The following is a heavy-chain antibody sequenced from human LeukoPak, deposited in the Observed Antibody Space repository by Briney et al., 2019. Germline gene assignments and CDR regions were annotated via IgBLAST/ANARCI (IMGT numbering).Heavy chain of an antibody. CDR2: ISSRLSTI. CDR3: ARAMLYGDYIDY. V-gene: IGHV3-48*03. Sequence: GGSLRLSCAASGFTLSSYEMNWVRQAPGKGLEWVSYISSRLSTIYHPHSLKGLFPLSRANTKNSLYLQMNSLRAEDTAVYYCARAMLYGDYIDYWGQGTLVTVSS. J-gene: IGHJ4*02. CDR1: GFTLSSYE. D-gene: IGHD3-10*02.